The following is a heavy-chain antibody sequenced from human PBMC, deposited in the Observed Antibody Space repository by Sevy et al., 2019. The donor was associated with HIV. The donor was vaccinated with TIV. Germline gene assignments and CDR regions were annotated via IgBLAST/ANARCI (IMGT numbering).Heavy chain of an antibody. D-gene: IGHD6-19*01. J-gene: IGHJ4*02. CDR1: GASISSSGYY. CDR3: AGPILTYRSGWSYYDH. CDR2: IPYSGST. Sequence: SQTLSLTCTVSGASISSSGYYWGWIRQPPGKGLEWIASIPYSGSTYYNPSLRSRVTISADASKNQFSLKLNSVTAADTAVYYCAGPILTYRSGWSYYDHWGQGTVVTVSS. V-gene: IGHV4-39*01.